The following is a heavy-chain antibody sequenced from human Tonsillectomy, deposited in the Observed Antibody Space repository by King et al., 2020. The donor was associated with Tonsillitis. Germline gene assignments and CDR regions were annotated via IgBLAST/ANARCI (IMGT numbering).Heavy chain of an antibody. CDR2: IKSKTDGGTT. CDR3: TTARDIVVVPAADY. V-gene: IGHV3-15*01. D-gene: IGHD2-2*01. Sequence: QLVQSGGGLVKPGGSLRPSCAAPGFTFSNAWMSWVRQAPGKGREWVGRIKSKTDGGTTDYAAPVKGRFTISRDDSKNTLYLQMNSLKTEDTAVYYCTTARDIVVVPAADYWGQGTLVTVSS. CDR1: GFTFSNAW. J-gene: IGHJ4*02.